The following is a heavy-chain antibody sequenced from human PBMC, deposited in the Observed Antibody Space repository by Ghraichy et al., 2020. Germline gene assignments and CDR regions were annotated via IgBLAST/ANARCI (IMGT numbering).Heavy chain of an antibody. CDR1: GGSISSSSYY. V-gene: IGHV4-39*07. D-gene: IGHD6-13*01. CDR3: ASVSIAAAGAVY. Sequence: SETLSLTCTVSGGSISSSSYYWGWIRQPPGKGLEWIGTIYYSGSTYYNPSLKSRVTISVDTSKNQFSLKLSSVTAADTAVYYCASVSIAAAGAVYWGQGTLVTVSS. J-gene: IGHJ4*02. CDR2: IYYSGST.